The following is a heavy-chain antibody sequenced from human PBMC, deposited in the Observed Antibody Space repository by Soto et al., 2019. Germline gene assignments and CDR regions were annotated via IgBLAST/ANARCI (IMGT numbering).Heavy chain of an antibody. D-gene: IGHD5-12*01. V-gene: IGHV4-4*07. J-gene: IGHJ4*02. Sequence: SETLSLTCTVSGGSISGHAWIWVRQPAGRGLEWIGHIYPSGSTSYNPSLRSRVTMSLDTSNNQIFLNLTSVTAADTAVFYCVRGRSYSVYDFWGPGTLVTVPS. CDR3: VRGRSYSVYDF. CDR2: IYPSGST. CDR1: GGSISGHA.